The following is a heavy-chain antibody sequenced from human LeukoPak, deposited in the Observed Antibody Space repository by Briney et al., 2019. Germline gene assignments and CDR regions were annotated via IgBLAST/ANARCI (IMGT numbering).Heavy chain of an antibody. D-gene: IGHD2-2*01. V-gene: IGHV4-34*01. J-gene: IGHJ4*02. CDR3: ARAPTFYCSSTSCPGDFWGDYFDY. Sequence: SETLSLTCAVYGGSFSGYYWSWIRQPPGKGLEWIGEINHSGSTNYNPSLKSRVTISVDTSKNQFSLKLSSVTAADTAVYYCARAPTFYCSSTSCPGDFWGDYFDYWGQGTLATVSS. CDR2: INHSGST. CDR1: GGSFSGYY.